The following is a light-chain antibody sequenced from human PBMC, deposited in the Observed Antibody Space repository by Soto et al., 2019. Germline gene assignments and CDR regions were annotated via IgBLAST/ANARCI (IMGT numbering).Light chain of an antibody. CDR1: QSVGGSY. CDR3: QQYGNSRT. J-gene: IGKJ1*01. CDR2: GAS. V-gene: IGKV3-20*01. Sequence: EIVLTQSPGTLSLSPGEGVTLSCRASQSVGGSYLAWYQQKPGQAPRLLIYGASSRATGIPDRFSGSGSGTNFPLTISRLEPEDFAVYYCQQYGNSRTFGQGTKVEVK.